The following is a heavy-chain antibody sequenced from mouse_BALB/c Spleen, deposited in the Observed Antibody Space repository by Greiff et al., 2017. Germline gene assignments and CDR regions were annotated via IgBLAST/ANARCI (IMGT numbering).Heavy chain of an antibody. CDR1: GFNFKDTY. Sequence: VQLQQSGAELVKPGASVKLSCTASGFNFKDTYMHWVKQRPEQGLEWIGRIDPANGNTNYDPKFQGKATITADTSSNTAYLQLSSLTSEDTAVYYCANWDGISWFAYWGQGTLVTVSA. CDR3: ANWDGISWFAY. D-gene: IGHD4-1*01. J-gene: IGHJ3*01. CDR2: IDPANGNT. V-gene: IGHV14-3*02.